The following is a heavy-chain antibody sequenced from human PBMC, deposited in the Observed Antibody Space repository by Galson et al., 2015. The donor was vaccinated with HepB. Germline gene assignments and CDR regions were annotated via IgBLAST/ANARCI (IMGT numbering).Heavy chain of an antibody. Sequence: SLRLSCAASGFSFNTFVMHWVRQAPGRGLEWVALIWSDGSSPYYGDSVRGRFTISRDNSKNMLYLQMNNLRVADTAIYYCARDVVDDIDNDGYSSAAGYWGQGTLVTVSS. CDR3: ARDVVDDIDNDGYSSAAGY. CDR1: GFSFNTFV. J-gene: IGHJ4*02. V-gene: IGHV3-33*01. CDR2: IWSDGSSP. D-gene: IGHD2-21*01.